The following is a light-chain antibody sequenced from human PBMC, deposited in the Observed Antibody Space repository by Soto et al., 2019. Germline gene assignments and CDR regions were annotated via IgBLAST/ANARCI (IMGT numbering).Light chain of an antibody. J-gene: IGLJ2*01. CDR2: RNN. V-gene: IGLV1-47*01. Sequence: SVLTQPPSVSGTPGQKVTISCSGSSSNIGSNYVYWYQQLPGTAPKLLIYRNNQRPSGVPDRFSGSKSGTSASLAISGLRSEDEADYYCATWDGSLSGVVFGGGTKLTVL. CDR1: SSNIGSNY. CDR3: ATWDGSLSGVV.